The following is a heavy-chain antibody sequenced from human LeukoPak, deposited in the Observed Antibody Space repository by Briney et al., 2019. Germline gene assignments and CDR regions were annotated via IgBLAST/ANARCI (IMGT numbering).Heavy chain of an antibody. J-gene: IGHJ4*02. V-gene: IGHV3-48*01. D-gene: IGHD4-17*01. Sequence: GGSLRLSCAASGFTFSSYSMNWVRQAPGKGLEWVSYISSSSTIYYADSVKGRFTISRDNAKNSLYLQMNSLRAEDTAVHYCAREPDYDAFDYWGQGTLVTVSS. CDR1: GFTFSSYS. CDR2: ISSSSTI. CDR3: AREPDYDAFDY.